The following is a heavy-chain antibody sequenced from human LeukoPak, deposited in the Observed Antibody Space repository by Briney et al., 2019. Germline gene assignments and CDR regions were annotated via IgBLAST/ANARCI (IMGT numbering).Heavy chain of an antibody. Sequence: QTGGSLRLSCAASGFTVSSNYMTWVRQAPGKGLEWVSIIYSGGSTYYADSVKGRFTISRDNSKNTLYLQMNSLRAEDTAVYYCARPALEWLLYDAFDIWGQGTMVTVSS. CDR2: IYSGGST. V-gene: IGHV3-66*04. CDR1: GFTVSSNY. J-gene: IGHJ3*02. D-gene: IGHD3-3*01. CDR3: ARPALEWLLYDAFDI.